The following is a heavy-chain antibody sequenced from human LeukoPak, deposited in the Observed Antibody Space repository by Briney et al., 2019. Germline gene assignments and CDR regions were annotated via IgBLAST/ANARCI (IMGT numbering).Heavy chain of an antibody. CDR3: AKWLLFNRYYYGIDV. D-gene: IGHD5-24*01. J-gene: IGHJ6*02. V-gene: IGHV4-30-4*01. CDR2: IYYSGST. CDR1: GGSISSGDYY. Sequence: SETLSLTCTVSGGSISSGDYYWSWIRQPPGKGLEWIGYIYYSGSTYYNPSLKSRVTISVGTSKNQFSLKLSSVTAADTAVYYCAKWLLFNRYYYGIDVWGRGTTVTVSS.